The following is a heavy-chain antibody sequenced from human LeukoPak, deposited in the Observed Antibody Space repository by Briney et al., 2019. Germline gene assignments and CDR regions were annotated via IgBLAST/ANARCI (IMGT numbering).Heavy chain of an antibody. CDR3: ARDFGGTYPLFDY. CDR1: GYTFTGYF. V-gene: IGHV1-2*02. D-gene: IGHD1-26*01. Sequence: ASVKVSCKASGYTFTGYFLHWVRQAPGQGLEWMGWINPNNGGTRYAQRFQGRVTMTRDTPINTTYMVLSRLRSDDTAVYYCARDFGGTYPLFDYWGQGTLVTVSS. J-gene: IGHJ4*02. CDR2: INPNNGGT.